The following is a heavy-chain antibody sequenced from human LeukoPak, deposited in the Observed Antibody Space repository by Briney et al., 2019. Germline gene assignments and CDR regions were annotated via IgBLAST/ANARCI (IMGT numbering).Heavy chain of an antibody. CDR2: ISYSGTST. J-gene: IGHJ6*02. Sequence: PGGSLRLSCAASGFTFDDYGMSWVRQAPGQGLEWVSSISYSGTSTYYAGSVKGRFTISRDNSKNTLYLQMNSLRAEDTAVYYCARDHVDTAMLISRVAVYYGMDVWGQGTTVTVSS. V-gene: IGHV3-23*01. CDR1: GFTFDDYG. CDR3: ARDHVDTAMLISRVAVYYGMDV. D-gene: IGHD5-18*01.